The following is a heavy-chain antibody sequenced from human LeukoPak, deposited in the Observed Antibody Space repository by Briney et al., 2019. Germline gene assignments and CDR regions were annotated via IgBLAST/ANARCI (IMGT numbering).Heavy chain of an antibody. D-gene: IGHD6-19*01. J-gene: IGHJ4*02. CDR2: MSGSGDNT. CDR3: AKGSIAVALFDY. Sequence: GGSLRLSCAVSGFTFSSYAMSWVRQAPAKGLEWVSAMSGSGDNTYYADSVKGRFTISRDNSKNTLYMQMNSLRAEDTAVYYCAKGSIAVALFDYWGQGTLVTVSS. CDR1: GFTFSSYA. V-gene: IGHV3-23*01.